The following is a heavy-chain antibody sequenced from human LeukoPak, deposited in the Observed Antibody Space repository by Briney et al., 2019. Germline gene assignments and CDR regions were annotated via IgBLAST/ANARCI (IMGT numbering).Heavy chain of an antibody. V-gene: IGHV1-2*02. Sequence: ASVKVSCKASGYTFTGYYMQWVRQAPGQGLEWMGWINPNSGGTNYAQKFQGRVTMTRDTSISTAYMELSRLRSDDTAVYYCAREGRFEFGENWFDPWGQGTLVTVSS. CDR1: GYTFTGYY. J-gene: IGHJ5*02. CDR2: INPNSGGT. CDR3: AREGRFEFGENWFDP. D-gene: IGHD3-10*01.